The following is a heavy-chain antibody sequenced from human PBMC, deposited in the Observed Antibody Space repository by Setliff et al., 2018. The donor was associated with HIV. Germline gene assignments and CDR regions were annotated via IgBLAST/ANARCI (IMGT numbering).Heavy chain of an antibody. Sequence: SLKISCKGSGYSFTSNWIGWVRQMPGKGLEWMGIIHPVDSDTRYSPSFQGQVTISADKSISTAYLQWSTLKASDTAIYYCARHRHTAAGTLDASDIWGQGTVVTVSS. CDR2: IHPVDSDT. CDR3: ARHRHTAAGTLDASDI. J-gene: IGHJ3*02. CDR1: GYSFTSNW. V-gene: IGHV5-51*01. D-gene: IGHD6-13*01.